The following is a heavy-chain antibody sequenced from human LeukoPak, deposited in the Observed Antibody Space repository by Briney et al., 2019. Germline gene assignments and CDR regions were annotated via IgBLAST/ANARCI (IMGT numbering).Heavy chain of an antibody. CDR3: ARFRSGYDWNSYYYYMDV. CDR2: VYSSGNT. Sequence: PSETLSLTCTVSGGSIDSGSYYWTWIRQPAGKGLDWIGRVYSSGNTNYNPSLKSRVTISVDTSKNQFSLKLSSVTAADTAVYYCARFRSGYDWNSYYYYMDVWGKGTTVTISS. J-gene: IGHJ6*03. V-gene: IGHV4-61*10. CDR1: GGSIDSGSYY. D-gene: IGHD5-12*01.